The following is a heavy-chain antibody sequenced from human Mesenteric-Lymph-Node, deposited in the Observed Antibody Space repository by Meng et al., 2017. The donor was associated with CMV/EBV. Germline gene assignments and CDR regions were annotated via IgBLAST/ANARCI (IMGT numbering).Heavy chain of an antibody. D-gene: IGHD6-13*01. Sequence: GESLKISCEASEFTFSSYAMNWVRQAPGKGLEWVSSITGSGGSTYHADSVRGRFTISRDNSKNMLYLQVNRLRVEDSAVYYCARSTGIATPGPFDYWGQGTRVTVSS. CDR3: ARSTGIATPGPFDY. V-gene: IGHV3-23*01. CDR1: EFTFSSYA. CDR2: ITGSGGST. J-gene: IGHJ4*02.